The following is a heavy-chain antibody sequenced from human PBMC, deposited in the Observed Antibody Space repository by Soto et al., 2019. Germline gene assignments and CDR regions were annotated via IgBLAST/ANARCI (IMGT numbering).Heavy chain of an antibody. Sequence: SETLSLTCAVYGGSFSGYYWSWIRQPPGKGLEWIGEINHSGSTNYNPSLKSRVTISVDTSKNQFSLKLSSVTAVDTAVYYCARRLSGGYPNWGRYYYYYYGMDVWGQGTTVTVSS. CDR3: ARRLSGGYPNWGRYYYYYYGMDV. V-gene: IGHV4-34*01. J-gene: IGHJ6*02. CDR2: INHSGST. CDR1: GGSFSGYY. D-gene: IGHD1-26*01.